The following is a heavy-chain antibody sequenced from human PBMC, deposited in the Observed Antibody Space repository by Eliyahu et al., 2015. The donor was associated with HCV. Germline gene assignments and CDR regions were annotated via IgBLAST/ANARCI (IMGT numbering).Heavy chain of an antibody. CDR3: ARASIQLWDS. D-gene: IGHD2-21*01. CDR1: GGSLRSYF. V-gene: IGHV4-4*07. J-gene: IGHJ4*02. CDR2: IYSNGDT. Sequence: QVRLQESGPGLVKPSETLSLTCTVSGGSLRSYFWSWIRQPPGKRPEWLGWIYSNGDTNYNPSLKGRVTMSVDMPRNQISLKLTSVTAADTAVYYCARASIQLWDSWGPGTRVTVSS.